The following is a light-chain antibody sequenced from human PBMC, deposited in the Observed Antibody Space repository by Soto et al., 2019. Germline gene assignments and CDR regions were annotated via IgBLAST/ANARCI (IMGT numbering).Light chain of an antibody. CDR3: CSYAGSPYV. CDR1: SSDVGSYNL. J-gene: IGLJ1*01. V-gene: IGLV2-23*02. CDR2: EVS. Sequence: QSALTQPASVSGSPGQSITISCTGTSSDVGSYNLVSWYQQHPGKAPKLMIYEVSKRPSGVSNRFSGSKSGNTASLTISGLQAEDKADYYCCSYAGSPYVFGTGTKLTVL.